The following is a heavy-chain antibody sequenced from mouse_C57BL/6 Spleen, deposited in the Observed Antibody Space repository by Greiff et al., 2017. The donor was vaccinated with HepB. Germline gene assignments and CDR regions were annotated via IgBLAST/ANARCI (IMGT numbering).Heavy chain of an antibody. V-gene: IGHV5-9-1*02. CDR2: ISSGGDYI. CDR3: TTYGNSFAY. CDR1: GFTFSSYA. J-gene: IGHJ3*01. Sequence: EVKLEESGEGLVKPGGSLKLSCAASGFTFSSYAMSWVRQTPEKRLEWVAYISSGGDYIYYADTVKGRFTISRDNARNTLYLQMSSLKSEDTAMYYCTTYGNSFAYWGQGTLVTVSA. D-gene: IGHD2-1*01.